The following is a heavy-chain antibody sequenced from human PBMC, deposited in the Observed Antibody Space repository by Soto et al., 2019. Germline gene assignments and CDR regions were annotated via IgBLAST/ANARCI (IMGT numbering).Heavy chain of an antibody. CDR2: ISGSGGNT. D-gene: IGHD3-16*01. CDR3: AKGLRRLLRTQYYYGLDV. CDR1: GFTFSPYA. Sequence: EVQLLESGGGLVQPGGSLRLSCAASGFTFSPYAMTWVRQAPGKGLEWVSSISGSGGNTNYADSVKGRFTVSRDNSKRTLSLQMNSLTEEDTAIYYCAKGLRRLLRTQYYYGLDVWGRGNTVTVSS. V-gene: IGHV3-23*01. J-gene: IGHJ6*02.